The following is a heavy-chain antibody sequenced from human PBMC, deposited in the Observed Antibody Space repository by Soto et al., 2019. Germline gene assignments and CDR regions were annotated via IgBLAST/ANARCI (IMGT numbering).Heavy chain of an antibody. Sequence: QVQLVQSGAEVKKPGASVKVSCKASGYTFTSYGVSWVRQAPGQGLEWMGWISGYNGNTNYAQKLQGRVTMTTDTSTSTAYMELRSLRSDDTAVYYCARAGKYYYGSGSPYYYGIDVWDQGITVTVSS. V-gene: IGHV1-18*04. CDR2: ISGYNGNT. J-gene: IGHJ6*02. CDR3: ARAGKYYYGSGSPYYYGIDV. D-gene: IGHD3-10*01. CDR1: GYTFTSYG.